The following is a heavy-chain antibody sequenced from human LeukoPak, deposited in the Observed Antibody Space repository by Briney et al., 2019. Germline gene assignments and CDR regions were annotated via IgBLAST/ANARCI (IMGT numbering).Heavy chain of an antibody. V-gene: IGHV4-34*01. CDR3: ARDADTAMVFDY. CDR1: GGSFSGYY. Sequence: ETLSLTRAVYGGSFSGYYWSWIRQPPGKGLEWIGEINHSGSTNYNPSLKSRVTISVDTSKNQFSLKLSSVTAADTAVYYCARDADTAMVFDYWGQGTLVTVSS. CDR2: INHSGST. J-gene: IGHJ4*02. D-gene: IGHD5-18*01.